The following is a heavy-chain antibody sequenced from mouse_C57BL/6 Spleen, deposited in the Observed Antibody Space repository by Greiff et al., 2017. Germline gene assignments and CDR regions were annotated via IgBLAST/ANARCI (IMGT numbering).Heavy chain of an antibody. CDR3: ARENYYLDV. Sequence: VQLQQSGAELARPGASVTMSCKASGYTFTSYTMHWVKQRPGQGLEWIGYINPSSGYTKYNQKFKDKATLTADKSSSTAYMQLSSLTSEDSAVYYCARENYYLDVWGTGTTVTVSS. V-gene: IGHV1-4*01. CDR2: INPSSGYT. J-gene: IGHJ1*03. CDR1: GYTFTSYT.